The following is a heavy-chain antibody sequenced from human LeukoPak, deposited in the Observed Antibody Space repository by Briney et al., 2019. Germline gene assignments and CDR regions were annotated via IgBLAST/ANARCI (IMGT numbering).Heavy chain of an antibody. Sequence: PGGSLRLSCVASGFTFDDYGMSWVRQAPGKGLEWVSLISHSGANTFYADSVKGRFSVSRDNSKNTMYLQMNSLRAEDTAVYYCAKDIEASIWGQGTLVAVSS. D-gene: IGHD2-15*01. CDR2: ISHSGANT. CDR3: AKDIEASI. V-gene: IGHV3-23*01. CDR1: GFTFDDYG. J-gene: IGHJ4*02.